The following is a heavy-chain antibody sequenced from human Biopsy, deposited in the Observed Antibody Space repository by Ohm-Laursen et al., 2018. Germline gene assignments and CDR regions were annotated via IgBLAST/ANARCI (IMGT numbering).Heavy chain of an antibody. V-gene: IGHV4-39*01. CDR3: GNEVHGRDY. CDR2: IFYGGIT. CDR1: GGSISSETNY. D-gene: IGHD2-15*01. J-gene: IGHJ4*02. Sequence: SDTLSLTCTVSGGSISSETNYWGWIRQPPGKGLEWIGSIFYGGITYYNPSLKSRVTISVDTSKNQFSLNLSSVTGADTAVYFCGNEVHGRDYWGLGAQVTVSS.